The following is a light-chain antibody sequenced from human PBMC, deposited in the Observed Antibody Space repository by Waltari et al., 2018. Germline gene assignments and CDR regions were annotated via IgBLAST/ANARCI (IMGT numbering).Light chain of an antibody. CDR3: QSTDSSGTFYI. V-gene: IGLV3-25*03. J-gene: IGLJ1*01. CDR1: ALPKQY. Sequence: SYELTQPHPVSVSPGQTARIPCSGDALPKQYTYWYQQKPGQAPVLVIYKDTERPSGIPERFSGSSSGTTVTLTISGVQPEDEADYFCQSTDSSGTFYIFRIGTKVTVL. CDR2: KDT.